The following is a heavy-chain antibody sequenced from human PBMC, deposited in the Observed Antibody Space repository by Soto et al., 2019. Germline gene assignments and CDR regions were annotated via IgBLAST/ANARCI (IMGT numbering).Heavy chain of an antibody. V-gene: IGHV1-69*13. Sequence: GASVKVSCKASGGTFSSYAISWVRQAPGQGLEWMGGIIPIFGTANYAQKFQGRVTITADESTSTAYMELSSLRSEDTAVYYCARSNWNYVRPQNYGMDVWGQGTTVTVSS. CDR2: IIPIFGTA. CDR1: GGTFSSYA. CDR3: ARSNWNYVRPQNYGMDV. J-gene: IGHJ6*02. D-gene: IGHD1-7*01.